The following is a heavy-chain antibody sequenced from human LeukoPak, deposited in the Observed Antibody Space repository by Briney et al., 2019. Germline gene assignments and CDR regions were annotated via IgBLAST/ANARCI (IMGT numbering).Heavy chain of an antibody. Sequence: PEASVKVSCKASGGTFSSYAISWVRQAPGQGLEWMGRIIPIFGTANYAQKFQGRVTITTDESTSTAYMELSSLRSEDTAVYYCARDRGRDGVVIFDYWGQGTLVTVSS. CDR3: ARDRGRDGVVIFDY. CDR2: IIPIFGTA. D-gene: IGHD3-3*01. J-gene: IGHJ4*02. V-gene: IGHV1-69*05. CDR1: GGTFSSYA.